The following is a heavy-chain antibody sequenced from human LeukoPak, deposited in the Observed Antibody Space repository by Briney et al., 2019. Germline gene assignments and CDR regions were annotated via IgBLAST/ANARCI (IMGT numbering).Heavy chain of an antibody. CDR3: VRGDLPTTVLNDPFNI. Sequence: ASVKVSCKASGYTFRTYDINWVRQAPGQGLEWLGWMNPNSGNTVYAPKFQGRVAMTRVTSINTAYMELFSLRSEDTAVYFCVRGDLPTTVLNDPFNIWGQGTMVTVSS. CDR1: GYTFRTYD. CDR2: MNPNSGNT. D-gene: IGHD4-11*01. V-gene: IGHV1-8*01. J-gene: IGHJ3*02.